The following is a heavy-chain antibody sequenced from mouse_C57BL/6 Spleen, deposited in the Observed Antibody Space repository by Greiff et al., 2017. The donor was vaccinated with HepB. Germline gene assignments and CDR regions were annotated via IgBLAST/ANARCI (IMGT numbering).Heavy chain of an antibody. D-gene: IGHD5-1*01. CDR1: GYAFSSSW. CDR2: IYPGDGDT. V-gene: IGHV1-82*01. J-gene: IGHJ4*01. CDR3: AREEYWAMDY. Sequence: VQLQESGPELVKPGASVKISCKASGYAFSSSWMNWVKQRPGKGLEWIGRIYPGDGDTNYNGKFKGKATLTADKSSSTAYMQLSSLTSEDSAAYFCAREEYWAMDYWGQGTSVTVSS.